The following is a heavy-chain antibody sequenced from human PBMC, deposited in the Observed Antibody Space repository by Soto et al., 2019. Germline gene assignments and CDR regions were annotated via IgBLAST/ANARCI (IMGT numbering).Heavy chain of an antibody. CDR2: ICYSSSYI. CDR3: VTNWGGFYYDYTKPHDAFDI. Sequence: GGSLRLSCAASGFTFSSYAMHWVRQAPGKGLEWVAAICYSSSYIYYADSVKGRFTIPRDNAKNSLYLQMNSLRAEDTAVYYCVTNWGGFYYDYTKPHDAFDIWGQGTMVTVSS. V-gene: IGHV3-21*01. J-gene: IGHJ3*02. D-gene: IGHD3-16*01. CDR1: GFTFSSYA.